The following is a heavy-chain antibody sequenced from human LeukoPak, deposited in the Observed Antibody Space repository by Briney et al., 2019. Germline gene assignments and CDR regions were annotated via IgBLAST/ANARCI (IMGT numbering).Heavy chain of an antibody. CDR2: ISVTGDSR. J-gene: IGHJ4*02. CDR1: GITFSNYA. CDR3: AKDAAGPEY. Sequence: PGGSLRLSCAASGITFSNYAMSWVRRAPGKGLEWVSAISVTGDSRYYADSVKGRFTISRDNSKNTVYLQMNSLRAEDTAVYYCAKDAAGPEYWGQGTLVTVSS. D-gene: IGHD6-13*01. V-gene: IGHV3-23*01.